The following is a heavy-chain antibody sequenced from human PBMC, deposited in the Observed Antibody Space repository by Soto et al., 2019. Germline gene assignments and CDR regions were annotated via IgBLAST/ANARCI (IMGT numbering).Heavy chain of an antibody. Sequence: QVQLQESGPGLVKPSETLSLTCTVSGGSISSYYWSWIRQPAGKGLEWIGRIDTSGSTNYNPSLNSRVTMSVDTSKNQVSLKLSSVTAADTAVYYCAREGYYDSSGYYLLGYWGQGTLVTVSS. CDR2: IDTSGST. D-gene: IGHD3-22*01. CDR1: GGSISSYY. CDR3: AREGYYDSSGYYLLGY. J-gene: IGHJ4*02. V-gene: IGHV4-4*07.